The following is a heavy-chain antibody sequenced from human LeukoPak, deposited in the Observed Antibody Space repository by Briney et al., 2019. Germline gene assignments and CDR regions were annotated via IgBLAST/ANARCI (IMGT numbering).Heavy chain of an antibody. Sequence: GGSLRLSCAASGFSFSSYNLNWVRQAPGKGLEWVSSLSTSSSYIYYADSVKGRFTVSRDNARNSLELQMNSLRAEDTAVYYCASLWGGYYFDYWGQGTLVTVSS. CDR2: LSTSSSYI. CDR1: GFSFSSYN. J-gene: IGHJ4*02. D-gene: IGHD3-10*01. CDR3: ASLWGGYYFDY. V-gene: IGHV3-21*01.